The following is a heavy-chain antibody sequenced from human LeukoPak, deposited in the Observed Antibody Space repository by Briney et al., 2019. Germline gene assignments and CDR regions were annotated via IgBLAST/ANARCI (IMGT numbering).Heavy chain of an antibody. Sequence: SGGSLRLSCAASGFTFSSYGMHWVRQAPGKGLEWVAVISYDGSNKYYADSVEGRFTISRDSSKNTLYLQMNSLRPEDTAVYYCAKDGFVDTPMVSTFLDCWGQGTLVTVSS. CDR2: ISYDGSNK. V-gene: IGHV3-30*18. J-gene: IGHJ4*02. CDR1: GFTFSSYG. CDR3: AKDGFVDTPMVSTFLDC. D-gene: IGHD5-18*01.